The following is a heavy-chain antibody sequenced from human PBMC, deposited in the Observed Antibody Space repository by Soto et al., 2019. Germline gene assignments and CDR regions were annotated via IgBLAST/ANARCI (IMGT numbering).Heavy chain of an antibody. CDR3: ARLTVLAATPDP. J-gene: IGHJ5*02. Sequence: SLKISCTGYGYSFTSYWIAWVRQMPGKGLEWMGIIYPADSDTRYSPSFQGQVTISVDRSISTAYLQWSSLKTSDTAMYYCARLTVLAATPDPWGQGTLVTVSS. D-gene: IGHD2-2*02. CDR1: GYSFTSYW. V-gene: IGHV5-51*01. CDR2: IYPADSDT.